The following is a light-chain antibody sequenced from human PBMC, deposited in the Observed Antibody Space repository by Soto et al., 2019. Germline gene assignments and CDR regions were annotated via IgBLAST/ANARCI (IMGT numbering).Light chain of an antibody. J-gene: IGKJ5*01. CDR1: QSLVYSDGNTY. CDR2: KVS. Sequence: DVVMTQSPLSLPVTLGQPAPISCRSSQSLVYSDGNTYLNWFQQRPGQSPRRLIYKVSNRDSGVPDRFSGSGSGADFTLKINRVEAEDVGLYYCMQATHWPITFGQGTRLEIK. CDR3: MQATHWPIT. V-gene: IGKV2-30*01.